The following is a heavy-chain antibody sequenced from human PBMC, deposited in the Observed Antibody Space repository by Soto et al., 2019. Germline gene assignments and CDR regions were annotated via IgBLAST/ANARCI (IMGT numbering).Heavy chain of an antibody. V-gene: IGHV3-30*18. Sequence: PGGSLRLSCAASGFTFSSYGMHWVRQAPGKGLEWVAVISYDGSNKYYADSVKGRFTISRDNSKNTLYLQMNSLRAEDTAVYYCAKDRNWGSSGYYYYGMAVWGQGTTVTV. J-gene: IGHJ6*02. D-gene: IGHD7-27*01. CDR1: GFTFSSYG. CDR3: AKDRNWGSSGYYYYGMAV. CDR2: ISYDGSNK.